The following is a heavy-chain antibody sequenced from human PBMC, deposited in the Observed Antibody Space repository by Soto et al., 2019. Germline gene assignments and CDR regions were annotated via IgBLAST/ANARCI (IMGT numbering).Heavy chain of an antibody. J-gene: IGHJ6*02. CDR3: ALEYSSSSDYYYYYGMDF. D-gene: IGHD6-6*01. CDR2: INPNSGGT. Sequence: ASVKVSCKASGYTFTGYYMHWVRQAPGQGLEWMGWINPNSGGTNYAQKFQGRVTMTRDTSISTAYMELSRLRSDDTAVYYCALEYSSSSDYYYYYGMDFWGQGTTVTVSS. CDR1: GYTFTGYY. V-gene: IGHV1-2*02.